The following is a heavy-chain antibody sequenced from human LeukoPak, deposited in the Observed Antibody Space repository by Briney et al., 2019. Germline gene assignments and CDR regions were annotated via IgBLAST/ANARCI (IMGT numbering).Heavy chain of an antibody. CDR1: GYTLTDLS. D-gene: IGHD4-23*01. V-gene: IGHV1-24*01. Sequence: GASVKVPCKVSGYTLTDLSMHWVRQAPGKGLEWMGGFDPEDGETIYAQKFQGRVTMTEDTSTDTAYMELSSLRSEDTAVYYCATFPDYGGNRGAFDIWGQGTMVTVSS. J-gene: IGHJ3*02. CDR3: ATFPDYGGNRGAFDI. CDR2: FDPEDGET.